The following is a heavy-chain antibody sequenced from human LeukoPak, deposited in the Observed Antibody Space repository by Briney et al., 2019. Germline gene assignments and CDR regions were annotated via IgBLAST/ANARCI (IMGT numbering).Heavy chain of an antibody. CDR3: ARGGPGAEILGFFNHGTFFDY. CDR2: ISAYNGNT. V-gene: IGHV1-18*01. D-gene: IGHD1-26*01. Sequence: ASVKVSCKASGYTFTRYGISWVRQAPGQGLEWMGWISAYNGNTNYAQNLQGRVTMTTDTSTSTAYMELRSLRSDDTAVYYCARGGPGAEILGFFNHGTFFDYWGQGALVTVSS. CDR1: GYTFTRYG. J-gene: IGHJ4*02.